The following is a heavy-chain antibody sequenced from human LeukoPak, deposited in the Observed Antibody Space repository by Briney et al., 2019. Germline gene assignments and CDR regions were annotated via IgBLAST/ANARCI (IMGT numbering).Heavy chain of an antibody. V-gene: IGHV4-61*02. CDR3: ASGVAARLDAFDI. Sequence: SETLSLTCTVSGGSISSGSYYWSWIRQPTGKGLEWIGRIYTSGSTNYNPSLKSRVTISVDTSKNQFSLKLSSVTAADTAVYYCASGVAARLDAFDIWGQGTMVTVSS. CDR2: IYTSGST. D-gene: IGHD6-6*01. J-gene: IGHJ3*02. CDR1: GGSISSGSYY.